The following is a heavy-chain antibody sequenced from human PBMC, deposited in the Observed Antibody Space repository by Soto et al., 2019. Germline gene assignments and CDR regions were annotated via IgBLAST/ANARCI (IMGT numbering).Heavy chain of an antibody. CDR3: TKDRRKWGDSPFEK. CDR2: ISNDGSDE. CDR1: GFTFSKFD. Sequence: QVQLAESGGGVVQPGRSLRLSCAASGFTFSKFDMHWLRQAPGRGLEWVAGISNDGSDEYYVDSVKGRFNISRDNSKITLSLQMNSLRFEDTAVYFCTKDRRKWGDSPFEKWGQGTLVTVSS. D-gene: IGHD2-21*02. J-gene: IGHJ4*02. V-gene: IGHV3-30*18.